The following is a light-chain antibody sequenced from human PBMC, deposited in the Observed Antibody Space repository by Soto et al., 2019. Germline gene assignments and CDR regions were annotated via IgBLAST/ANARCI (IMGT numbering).Light chain of an antibody. J-gene: IGKJ5*01. V-gene: IGKV3-11*01. CDR3: QQRNNWPPVT. CDR1: QSVSSS. CDR2: GAS. Sequence: EIVLTQSPGALSLSPGERSTLSCRASQSVSSSFLAWYQQKAGQAPRLLIYGASNRATGIPARFSGSGSGTDFTLTIDNLEPEDFAIYYCQQRNNWPPVTFGQGTRLEI.